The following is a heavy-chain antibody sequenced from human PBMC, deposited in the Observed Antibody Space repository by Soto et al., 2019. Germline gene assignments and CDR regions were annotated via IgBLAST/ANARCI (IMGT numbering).Heavy chain of an antibody. J-gene: IGHJ4*02. D-gene: IGHD2-2*01. Sequence: ASVKVSCKASGYTFTGYYMHWVRQAPGQGLEWMGWINPNSGGTNYAQKFQGWVTMTRDTSISTAYMELSRLRSDDTAVYYCAREPIVVVPAAMKVRNDYSFDYWGQGTLVNVAS. V-gene: IGHV1-2*04. CDR3: AREPIVVVPAAMKVRNDYSFDY. CDR1: GYTFTGYY. CDR2: INPNSGGT.